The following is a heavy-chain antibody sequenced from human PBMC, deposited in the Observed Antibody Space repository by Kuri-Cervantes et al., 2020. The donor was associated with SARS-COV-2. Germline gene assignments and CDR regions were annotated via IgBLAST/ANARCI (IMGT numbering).Heavy chain of an antibody. V-gene: IGHV1-2*02. Sequence: ASVKVSCKASGYTFNGYYMHWVRQAPGQGLEWMGWINPNSGGTNYAQKFQGRVTMTRDTSISTAYMELSRLRSDDTAVYYCARVAVGATHPNYYMDVWGKGTTVTVSS. J-gene: IGHJ6*03. D-gene: IGHD1-26*01. CDR1: GYTFNGYY. CDR2: INPNSGGT. CDR3: ARVAVGATHPNYYMDV.